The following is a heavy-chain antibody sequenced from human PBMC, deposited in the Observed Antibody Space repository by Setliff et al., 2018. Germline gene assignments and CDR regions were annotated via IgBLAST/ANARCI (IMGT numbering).Heavy chain of an antibody. J-gene: IGHJ6*03. D-gene: IGHD6-19*01. Sequence: SETLSLTCTVSGGSISSYYWSWIRQPPGKGLEWIGYIYYSGSTNYNPSLKSRVTISVDTSKNQFSLKLTSVTAADTAVYYCARATSGWYSAYYYYMDVWGKGTTVTVSS. CDR2: IYYSGST. V-gene: IGHV4-59*08. CDR1: GGSISSYY. CDR3: ARATSGWYSAYYYYMDV.